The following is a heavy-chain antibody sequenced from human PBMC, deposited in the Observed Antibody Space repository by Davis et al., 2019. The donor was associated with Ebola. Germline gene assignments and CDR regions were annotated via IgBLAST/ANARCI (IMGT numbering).Heavy chain of an antibody. CDR1: GGSISSYY. CDR2: FYYSGST. Sequence: SETLSLTCIVSGGSISSYYWSWIRQPPGKGLERLGYFYYSGSTNYNPSLKSRVTISVDTSKNQFSLKLSSVTAADTAVYYCARQIWFGQIEDFDYWGQGTLVTVSS. J-gene: IGHJ4*02. CDR3: ARQIWFGQIEDFDY. V-gene: IGHV4-59*08. D-gene: IGHD3-10*01.